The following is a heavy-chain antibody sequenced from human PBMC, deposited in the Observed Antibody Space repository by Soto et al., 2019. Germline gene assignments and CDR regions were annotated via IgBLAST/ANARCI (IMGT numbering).Heavy chain of an antibody. V-gene: IGHV3-48*01. CDR3: ATDAAAITETPRSFFPF. J-gene: IGHJ4*02. D-gene: IGHD1-7*01. CDR1: GFTFSSYS. Sequence: GGSLRLSCAASGFTFSSYSMNWVRQAPGKGLEWVSYIRSTSSTIYYADSVKGRFTISRDNAKNSLYLQMNSLRAGDTAVYYCATDAAAITETPRSFFPFRAQGTWATVSS. CDR2: IRSTSSTI.